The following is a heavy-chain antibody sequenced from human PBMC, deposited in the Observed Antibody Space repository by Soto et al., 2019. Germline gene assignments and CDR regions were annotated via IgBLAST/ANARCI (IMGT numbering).Heavy chain of an antibody. D-gene: IGHD5-12*01. CDR1: GYTFTGYY. CDR3: ARAKSRHSGYDIDY. CDR2: INPNSGGT. J-gene: IGHJ4*02. Sequence: GASVKVSCKASGYTFTGYYMHWVRQAPGQGLEWMGWINPNSGGTNYAQKFQGWVTMSRDTSISTAYMELSRLRSDDTAVYYCARAKSRHSGYDIDYWGQGTLVTVSS. V-gene: IGHV1-2*04.